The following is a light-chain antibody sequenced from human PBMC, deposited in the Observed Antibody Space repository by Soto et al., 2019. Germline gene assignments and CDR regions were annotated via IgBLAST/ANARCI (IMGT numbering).Light chain of an antibody. Sequence: ETVLTQSPGTLSLSPGERATLSCRASQSVSSNYLVWYQQKPGQAPRLLISGVSTRATGIPDRFSGSGSGTDFTLTISRLDAEDVAVYYCKQYAPSPAITFGQGTRVEIK. J-gene: IGKJ5*01. CDR1: QSVSSNY. CDR2: GVS. CDR3: KQYAPSPAIT. V-gene: IGKV3-20*01.